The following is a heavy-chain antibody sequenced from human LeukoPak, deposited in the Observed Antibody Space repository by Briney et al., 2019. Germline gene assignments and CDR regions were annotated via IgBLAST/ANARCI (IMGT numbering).Heavy chain of an antibody. J-gene: IGHJ4*02. CDR3: ARGPPYIAVAGTAQSDY. Sequence: SETLSLTCTVSGGSISSSSYYWGWIRQPPGKGLEWIGSIYYSGSTYYNPSLKSRVTISVDTSKNQFSLKLSSVTAADTAVYYCARGPPYIAVAGTAQSDYWGQGTLVTVSS. V-gene: IGHV4-39*07. CDR2: IYYSGST. D-gene: IGHD6-19*01. CDR1: GGSISSSSYY.